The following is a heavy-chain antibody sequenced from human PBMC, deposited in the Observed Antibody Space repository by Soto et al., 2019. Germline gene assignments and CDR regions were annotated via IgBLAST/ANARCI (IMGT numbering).Heavy chain of an antibody. CDR3: ARDPSTGADHY. CDR1: GFTFGDYA. J-gene: IGHJ4*02. D-gene: IGHD2-8*02. Sequence: GGSLRLSCTASGFTFGDYAMNWVRQAPGKGLEWVSTISATGISTYYIDSVRGRFTISSDNSKNTLFLQMHSLRADDTAVYFCARDPSTGADHYWGRGPLVTVSS. CDR2: ISATGIST. V-gene: IGHV3-23*01.